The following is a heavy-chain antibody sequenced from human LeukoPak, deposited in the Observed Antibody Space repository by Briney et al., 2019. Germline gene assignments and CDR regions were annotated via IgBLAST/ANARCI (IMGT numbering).Heavy chain of an antibody. Sequence: GEPLKISCKGSGYTFTNYWIGWVRQMPGKGLEWMGIIYPRDSDTRYSPSFQGQVTISADKSINTAYLQWNSLKASDTAMYFCARQPHFLSAIDNWGQGTLVTVSS. D-gene: IGHD3-3*02. CDR2: IYPRDSDT. CDR1: GYTFTNYW. J-gene: IGHJ4*02. V-gene: IGHV5-51*01. CDR3: ARQPHFLSAIDN.